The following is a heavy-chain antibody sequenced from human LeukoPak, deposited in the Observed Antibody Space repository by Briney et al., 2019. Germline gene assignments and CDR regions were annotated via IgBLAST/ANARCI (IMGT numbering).Heavy chain of an antibody. CDR2: IHHRGGT. J-gene: IGHJ3*02. V-gene: IGHV4-4*02. CDR3: ATPNDAFNI. CDR1: GGSISHENW. Sequence: KPSGTLSLTCAVSGGSISHENWWSWVRQPPGKGLEWIGEIHHRGGTNYNPSLRSRVTISIDTSKNQFTLKLTSVTAADTAVYYCATPNDAFNIWGQGTMVTVSS.